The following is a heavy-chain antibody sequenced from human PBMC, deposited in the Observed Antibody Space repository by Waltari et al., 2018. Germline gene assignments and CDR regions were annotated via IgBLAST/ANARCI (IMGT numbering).Heavy chain of an antibody. CDR3: AIAGAGNFDL. Sequence: EVQLVQSGVEVKKPGESLRISCKGSGYTFSDYKITWVRQMPGKGLEWMGSIDPSDSSTNYSPSFRGNVTISLDKSISTAYLQWNSLEASDTAIFYCAIAGAGNFDLWGRGTLVTVSS. J-gene: IGHJ2*01. CDR2: IDPSDSST. D-gene: IGHD6-19*01. V-gene: IGHV5-10-1*03. CDR1: GYTFSDYK.